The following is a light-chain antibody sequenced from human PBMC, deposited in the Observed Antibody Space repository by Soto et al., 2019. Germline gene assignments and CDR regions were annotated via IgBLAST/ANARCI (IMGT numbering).Light chain of an antibody. V-gene: IGKV3-15*01. J-gene: IGKJ1*01. CDR2: GAS. Sequence: EIVMTQSPATLSVSPGERVTLSCRASQSVSSRLAWYQQKPGQSPRLLIYGASTSATGIPARFSGSGSGTEFTLTISRLQSEDFAVYYCQQYNNWPRTFGQGTKVDIK. CDR1: QSVSSR. CDR3: QQYNNWPRT.